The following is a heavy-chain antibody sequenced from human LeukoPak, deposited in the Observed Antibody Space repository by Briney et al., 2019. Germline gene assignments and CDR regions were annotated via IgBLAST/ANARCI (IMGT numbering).Heavy chain of an antibody. J-gene: IGHJ3*02. Sequence: SETLSLTCTVSGGSISSYYWSWIRQPPGKGLEWIGYIYYSGSTNYNPSLKSRVTISVDTSKNQFSLKLSSVTAADTAVYYCASRRDGYNYEGDAFDIWGQGTMVTVSS. V-gene: IGHV4-59*12. CDR3: ASRRDGYNYEGDAFDI. D-gene: IGHD5-24*01. CDR1: GGSISSYY. CDR2: IYYSGST.